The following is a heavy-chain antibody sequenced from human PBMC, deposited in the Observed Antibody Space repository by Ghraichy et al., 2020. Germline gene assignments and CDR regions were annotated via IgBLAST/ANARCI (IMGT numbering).Heavy chain of an antibody. V-gene: IGHV4-59*11. D-gene: IGHD3-10*01. CDR3: ARLSALGFYGSANYHSLDY. J-gene: IGHJ4*02. Sequence: GSLRLSCTVSGGSISGHYWSWIRRPPGKGLEWIGYIFYTGATNYSPSLKSRATISVDTSKNQFSLKLTSVTAADTAVYYCARLSALGFYGSANYHSLDYWGRGTLVSVSS. CDR2: IFYTGAT. CDR1: GGSISGHY.